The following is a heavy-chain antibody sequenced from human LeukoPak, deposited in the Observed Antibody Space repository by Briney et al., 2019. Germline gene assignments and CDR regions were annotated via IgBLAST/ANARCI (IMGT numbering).Heavy chain of an antibody. V-gene: IGHV3-23*01. Sequence: GGSLRLSCTASGFTFSAYAMMWVRQAPGKGPEWVSAIRGGGGSALYADSVKGRFTISRDNSKYTLFLQMNSLRAEDTAVYYCARDPNGDYIGAFDMWGPGTMVTVSS. J-gene: IGHJ3*02. D-gene: IGHD4-17*01. CDR2: IRGGGGSA. CDR3: ARDPNGDYIGAFDM. CDR1: GFTFSAYA.